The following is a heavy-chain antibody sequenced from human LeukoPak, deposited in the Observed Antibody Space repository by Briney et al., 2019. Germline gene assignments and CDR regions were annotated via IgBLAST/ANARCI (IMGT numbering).Heavy chain of an antibody. V-gene: IGHV3-21*01. CDR2: ISSSSSYI. D-gene: IGHD2-21*02. CDR3: ATGEDIVVVTANDY. Sequence: GGSLRLSCAASGFTFSSYSMNWVRQAPGMGLEWVSSISSSSSYIYYADSVKGRFTISRDNAKNSLYLQMNSLRAEDTAVYYCATGEDIVVVTANDYWGQGTLVTVSS. CDR1: GFTFSSYS. J-gene: IGHJ4*02.